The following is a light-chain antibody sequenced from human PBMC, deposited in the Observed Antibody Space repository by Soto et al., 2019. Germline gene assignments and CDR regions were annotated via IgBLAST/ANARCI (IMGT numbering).Light chain of an antibody. CDR2: TNT. Sequence: QSVLTQPPSASGTPGQRVTISCSGSSSNVGGNPVNWYQHVPTTAPKLLIYTNTQRPSGVPDRFSGSKSGTPASLAISGLQSEDEADYYCASWDDSLNAPVFGTGTKVTVL. V-gene: IGLV1-44*01. J-gene: IGLJ1*01. CDR3: ASWDDSLNAPV. CDR1: SSNVGGNP.